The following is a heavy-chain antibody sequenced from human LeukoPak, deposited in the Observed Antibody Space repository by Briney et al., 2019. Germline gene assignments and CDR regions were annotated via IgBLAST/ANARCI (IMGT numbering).Heavy chain of an antibody. CDR1: GGSISSYY. V-gene: IGHV4-4*07. CDR2: IYTSGST. J-gene: IGHJ3*02. D-gene: IGHD2-15*01. Sequence: SETLSLTCTVSGGSISSYYWSWIRQPAGKGLEWIGRIYTSGSTNYNPSLKSRVTMSVDTSKNQFSLKLSSVTAADTAVYYCARLPVVAATRRAFDIWGQGTMVTVSS. CDR3: ARLPVVAATRRAFDI.